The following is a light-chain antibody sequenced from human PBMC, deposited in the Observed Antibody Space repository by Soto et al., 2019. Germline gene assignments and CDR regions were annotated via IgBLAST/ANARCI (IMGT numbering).Light chain of an antibody. CDR1: SSDVGGYNY. Sequence: QSALTQPASVSGSPGQSITISCTGTSSDVGGYNYVSWYQQHPGKAPKLMIYEVSNRPSGVSNRFSGSKSDNTASLTISGLQAEDEADYYCQSYDSTLSARYVFGTGTKLTVL. J-gene: IGLJ1*01. CDR2: EVS. CDR3: QSYDSTLSARYV. V-gene: IGLV2-14*01.